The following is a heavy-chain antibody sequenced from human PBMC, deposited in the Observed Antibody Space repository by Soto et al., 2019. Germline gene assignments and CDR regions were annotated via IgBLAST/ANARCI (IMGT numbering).Heavy chain of an antibody. Sequence: EVQLLESGGGLVQPGGSLRLSCAASGFTFSSYAMRWVRQAPGKGLEWVSAISGSGDSTYYADSVKGRFTVSGDNSKSTLYLQMNSLRAEDTAVYYCARRGSGSYYDYWGQGTLVTVSS. CDR3: ARRGSGSYYDY. D-gene: IGHD1-26*01. J-gene: IGHJ4*02. V-gene: IGHV3-23*01. CDR1: GFTFSSYA. CDR2: ISGSGDST.